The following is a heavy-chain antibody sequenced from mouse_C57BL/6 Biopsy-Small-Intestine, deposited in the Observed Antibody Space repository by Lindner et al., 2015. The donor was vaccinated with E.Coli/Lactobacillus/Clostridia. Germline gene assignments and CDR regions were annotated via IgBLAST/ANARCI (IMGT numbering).Heavy chain of an antibody. D-gene: IGHD2-4*01. Sequence: VQLQESGPELVKPEASVKISCKASGYSFTSYYIHWVKQRPGQGLEWIGWIYPGSGNTKYNENFKGKATLTADTSSSTAYMQLNSLTSEDSAVYYCARGDYDWFAYWGQGTLVTVSA. CDR3: ARGDYDWFAY. V-gene: IGHV1-66*01. CDR1: GYSFTSYY. J-gene: IGHJ3*01. CDR2: IYPGSGNT.